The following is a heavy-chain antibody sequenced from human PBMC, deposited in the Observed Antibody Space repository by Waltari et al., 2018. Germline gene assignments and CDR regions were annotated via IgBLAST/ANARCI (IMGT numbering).Heavy chain of an antibody. CDR1: GFTFGDYG. Sequence: EVQLVESGGGLVQPGRSLSLSCAASGFTFGDYGLSWFRQAPGMGLQWVGYIRRKVNGGTTEYAASVKGRFTISRDDSKSNAYLQMNSLKTEDTAVYYCTRVVVTFGGVIDAFDIWGQGTMVTVSS. CDR3: TRVVVTFGGVIDAFDI. CDR2: IRRKVNGGTT. V-gene: IGHV3-49*03. J-gene: IGHJ3*02. D-gene: IGHD3-16*02.